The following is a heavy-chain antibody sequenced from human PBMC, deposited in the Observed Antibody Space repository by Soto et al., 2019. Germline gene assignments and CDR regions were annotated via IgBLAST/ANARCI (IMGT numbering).Heavy chain of an antibody. CDR2: MYNTGST. CDR3: ARDLWGYCGTNCYPLDA. Sequence: SETLSLTCTVSGGSISGYYWSWIRQPPGKGLEWIGYMYNTGSTVYNPSFKSRVTISVDTSKNQFSLKLNSVTAADTAVYYCARDLWGYCGTNCYPLDAWSQWTTVT. CDR1: GGSISGYY. V-gene: IGHV4-59*01. D-gene: IGHD2-21*02. J-gene: IGHJ6*02.